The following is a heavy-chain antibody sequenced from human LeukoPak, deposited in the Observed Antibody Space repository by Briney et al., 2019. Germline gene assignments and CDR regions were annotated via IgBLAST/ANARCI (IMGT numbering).Heavy chain of an antibody. CDR2: IYHGGST. Sequence: PSETLSLTCAVSGGSISSGGYSWSWIRQPPGKGLEWIGYIYHGGSTYYNPSLKSRVTISVDRSKNQFSLKLSSVTAADTAVYYCARGLVVVPGLLHYWGQGTLVTVSS. CDR1: GGSISSGGYS. J-gene: IGHJ4*02. D-gene: IGHD2-2*01. CDR3: ARGLVVVPGLLHY. V-gene: IGHV4-30-2*01.